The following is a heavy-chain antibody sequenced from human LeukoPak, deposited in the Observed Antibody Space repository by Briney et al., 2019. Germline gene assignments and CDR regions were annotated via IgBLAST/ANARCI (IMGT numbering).Heavy chain of an antibody. CDR3: ARDQSYYYGSGSYDGLGYGMDV. J-gene: IGHJ6*02. Sequence: EAPVKVSCKASGYTFTGYYMHWVRQAPGQGLEWMGWINPNSGGTNYAQKFQGRVTMTRDTSISTAYMELSRLRSDDTAVYYCARDQSYYYGSGSYDGLGYGMDVWGQGTTVTVSS. CDR2: INPNSGGT. V-gene: IGHV1-2*02. D-gene: IGHD3-10*01. CDR1: GYTFTGYY.